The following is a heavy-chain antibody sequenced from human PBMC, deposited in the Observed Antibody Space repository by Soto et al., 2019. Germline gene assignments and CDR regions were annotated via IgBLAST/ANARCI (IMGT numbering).Heavy chain of an antibody. CDR3: AKTGCNGGSSFSWFDP. CDR1: GFILSDFA. Sequence: QVQLVESGGGVVQPGGSLRLSCAASGFILSDFAMHWVRQAPGRGLEWVAVILKDGKSKYYADSVRGRFTISSDTSKDTIFLQSTSLRLDDSAVYYCAKTGCNGGSSFSWFDPWGQGTPVIVSS. D-gene: IGHD2-15*01. V-gene: IGHV3-30*04. CDR2: ILKDGKSK. J-gene: IGHJ5*02.